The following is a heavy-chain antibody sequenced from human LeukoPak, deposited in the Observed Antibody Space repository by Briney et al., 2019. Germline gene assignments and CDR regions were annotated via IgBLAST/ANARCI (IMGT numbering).Heavy chain of an antibody. V-gene: IGHV5-51*01. J-gene: IGHJ4*02. Sequence: GESLKISCKGSGYSFTTYWIGWVRQMPGKGLEWMGIIHPSDSETRYSPSFQGQVTISADKSISTAYLQWSSLKASDTAMYYCARHYSYGYFYCFDYWGQGTLVTVSS. CDR1: GYSFTTYW. CDR2: IHPSDSET. CDR3: ARHYSYGYFYCFDY. D-gene: IGHD5-18*01.